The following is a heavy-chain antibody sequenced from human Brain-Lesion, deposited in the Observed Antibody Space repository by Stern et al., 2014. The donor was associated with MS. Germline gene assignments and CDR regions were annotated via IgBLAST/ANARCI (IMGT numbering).Heavy chain of an antibody. CDR2: LYYSGNT. D-gene: IGHD2-15*01. CDR3: AGEEDIRYCSGGSCTGNWFDP. CDR1: GGSVSSTSYA. Sequence: VQLVESGPGLVKPSETLSLTCTVAGGSVSSTSYAWAWIRQPPGKGLEWIGALYYSGNTYYSPSLKSRLTISLDTSKNQFSRQLGSVTAADTAVYYCAGEEDIRYCSGGSCTGNWFDPWGQGTLVTGSS. V-gene: IGHV4-39*01. J-gene: IGHJ5*02.